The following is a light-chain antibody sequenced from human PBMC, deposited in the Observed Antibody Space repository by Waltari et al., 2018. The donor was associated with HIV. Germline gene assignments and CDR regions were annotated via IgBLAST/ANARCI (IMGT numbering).Light chain of an antibody. CDR3: QRYDGAPYT. V-gene: IGKV1-27*01. CDR1: QGIGSD. CDR2: AAS. Sequence: DVQMTQSPSSLSASVGDRVAITCRASQGIGSDLAWYQQKPGRVPQLLIYAASTLQSGVPSRFSGSGSGTDFTLTITSLQTEDFGVYYCQRYDGAPYTFGPGTKLELK. J-gene: IGKJ2*01.